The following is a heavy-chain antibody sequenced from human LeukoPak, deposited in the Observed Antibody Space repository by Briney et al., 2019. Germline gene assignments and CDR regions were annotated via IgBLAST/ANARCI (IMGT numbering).Heavy chain of an antibody. Sequence: GASVKVSCKASGGTFSSYAISWVRQAPGQGLEWMGGIIPIFGTANYAQKFQGRVTITADESTSTAYMELSSLRSEDTAVYYCARSVPAAISLHYYYMDVWGQGTMVTVSS. D-gene: IGHD2-2*01. V-gene: IGHV1-69*13. J-gene: IGHJ6*03. CDR3: ARSVPAAISLHYYYMDV. CDR2: IIPIFGTA. CDR1: GGTFSSYA.